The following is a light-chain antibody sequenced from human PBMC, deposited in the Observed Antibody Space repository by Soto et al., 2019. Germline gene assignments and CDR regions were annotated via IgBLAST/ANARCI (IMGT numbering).Light chain of an antibody. Sequence: QLTQSPSSLSASVGDRVTITCRAGQDITSYLAWYQQKPGKAPKLLIYAASTLQSGVPSRFSGSGSGTDFTLTIISLQPEDFATYYCQQLNSYPRTFGQGTKVEIK. CDR3: QQLNSYPRT. J-gene: IGKJ1*01. V-gene: IGKV1-9*01. CDR2: AAS. CDR1: QDITSY.